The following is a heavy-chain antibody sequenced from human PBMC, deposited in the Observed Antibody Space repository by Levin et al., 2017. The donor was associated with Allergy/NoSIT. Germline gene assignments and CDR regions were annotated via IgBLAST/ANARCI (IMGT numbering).Heavy chain of an antibody. CDR1: GGSISSSSYY. CDR2: IYYSGST. D-gene: IGHD5-12*01. J-gene: IGHJ4*02. Sequence: SQTLSLTCTVSGGSISSSSYYWGWIRQPPGKGLEWIGSIYYSGSTYYNPSLKSRVTISVDTSKNQFSLKLSSVTAADTAVYYCARRRYSGYEDLYYFDYWGQGTLVTVSS. CDR3: ARRRYSGYEDLYYFDY. V-gene: IGHV4-39*01.